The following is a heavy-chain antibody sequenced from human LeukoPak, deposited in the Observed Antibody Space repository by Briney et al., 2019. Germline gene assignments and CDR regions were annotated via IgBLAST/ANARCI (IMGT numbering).Heavy chain of an antibody. V-gene: IGHV3-33*01. CDR2: IWYDGSNK. CDR1: GSTFSSYG. CDR3: ARDSGGLSSWYAY. D-gene: IGHD6-13*01. Sequence: PGGSLRLSCAASGSTFSSYGMHWVRQAPGKGLEWVSVIWYDGSNKYYADSVKGRFTISRDNSKNTLYLQMNSLRAEDTAVYYCARDSGGLSSWYAYWGQGTLVTVSS. J-gene: IGHJ4*02.